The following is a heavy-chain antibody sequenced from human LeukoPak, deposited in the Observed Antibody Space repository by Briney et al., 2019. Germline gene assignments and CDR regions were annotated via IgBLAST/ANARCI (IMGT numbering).Heavy chain of an antibody. CDR3: ARDSYDSSGYYFPFDY. Sequence: SQTLSRTCTVSGGSISSVGYYWSWIRQHPGKGLEWIGYIYYSGSTYYNPSLKSRVTISVDTSKNQFSLKLSSVTAADTAVYYCARDSYDSSGYYFPFDYWGQGTLVTVSS. J-gene: IGHJ4*02. CDR1: GGSISSVGYY. CDR2: IYYSGST. V-gene: IGHV4-31*03. D-gene: IGHD3-22*01.